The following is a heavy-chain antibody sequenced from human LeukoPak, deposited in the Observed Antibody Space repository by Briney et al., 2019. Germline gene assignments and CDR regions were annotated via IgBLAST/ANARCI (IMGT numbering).Heavy chain of an antibody. Sequence: GGSLRLSCAASGFTFSDAWMNWVRQAPGKGLEWVANIKQDGSEKYYVDSVKGRFTISRDNAKNSLYLQMNSLRAEDTAVYYCAREGGYGFDYWGQGTLVTVSS. J-gene: IGHJ4*02. CDR2: IKQDGSEK. CDR3: AREGGYGFDY. V-gene: IGHV3-7*01. CDR1: GFTFSDAW. D-gene: IGHD5-12*01.